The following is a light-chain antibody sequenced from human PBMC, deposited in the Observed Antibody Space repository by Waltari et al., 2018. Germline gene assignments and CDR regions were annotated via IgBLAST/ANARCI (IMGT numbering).Light chain of an antibody. Sequence: DIQVTQSPPSLSASEGDRVTITCRASQSISSYLNWYQQKPGVAPRLLIYAASSLQSGVPSRFRGSESGTDFTLTISSLQPEDFATYYCQQSYSTSPSFGGGTKVEIK. CDR3: QQSYSTSPS. V-gene: IGKV1-39*01. CDR2: AAS. J-gene: IGKJ4*01. CDR1: QSISSY.